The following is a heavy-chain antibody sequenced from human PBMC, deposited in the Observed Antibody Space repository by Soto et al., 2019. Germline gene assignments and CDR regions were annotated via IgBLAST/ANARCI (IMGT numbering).Heavy chain of an antibody. V-gene: IGHV3-23*01. CDR1: GFTFSSYA. CDR3: AKAPGYSGSWSDYFDY. J-gene: IGHJ4*02. CDR2: ISGSGGST. Sequence: GGSLRLSCAASGFTFSSYAMSWVRQAPGKGLEWVSAISGSGGSTYYADSVKGRFTISRDNSKNTLYLQMNSLRAEDTAVYYCAKAPGYSGSWSDYFDYWGQGTLVTVSS. D-gene: IGHD6-13*01.